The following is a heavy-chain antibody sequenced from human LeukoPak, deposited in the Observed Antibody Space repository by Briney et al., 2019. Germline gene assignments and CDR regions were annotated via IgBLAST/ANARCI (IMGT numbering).Heavy chain of an antibody. CDR2: ISSSSSYI. Sequence: PGGSLRLSCAASGFTFSSYEMNWVRQAPGKGLEWVSSISSSSSYIYYADSVKGRFTISRDNAKNSLYLQMNSLRAEDTAVYYCARGGYYDSSGLLAVWGQGTLVTVSS. CDR1: GFTFSSYE. D-gene: IGHD3-22*01. J-gene: IGHJ4*02. V-gene: IGHV3-21*01. CDR3: ARGGYYDSSGLLAV.